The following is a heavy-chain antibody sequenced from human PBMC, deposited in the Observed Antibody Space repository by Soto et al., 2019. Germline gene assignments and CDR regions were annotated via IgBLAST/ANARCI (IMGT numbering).Heavy chain of an antibody. CDR1: GFTFSSYA. J-gene: IGHJ4*02. Sequence: GGSLRLSCAASGFTFSSYAMSWVRQAPGKGLEWVSAISGSGGSTYYADSVKGRFTISRDNSKNTLYLQMNSLRAEDTAVYYCAKDQSPIAAAGNAVDYWGQGTLVTVSS. CDR2: ISGSGGST. V-gene: IGHV3-23*01. CDR3: AKDQSPIAAAGNAVDY. D-gene: IGHD6-13*01.